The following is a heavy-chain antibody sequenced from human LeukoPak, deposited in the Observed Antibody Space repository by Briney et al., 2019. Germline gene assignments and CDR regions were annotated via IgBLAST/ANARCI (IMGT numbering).Heavy chain of an antibody. CDR3: ARVVAPSYASGSCPF. CDR2: INPNSGGT. D-gene: IGHD3-10*01. V-gene: IGHV1-2*02. J-gene: IGHJ1*01. Sequence: ASVKVSCKASGYTFTCHYVHWVRQAPGQGLEWMGWINPNSGGTNYAQKFQGRVTMTRDTSVSTAYMELSRLRSDGTAVYYCARVVAPSYASGSCPFWGQGTLVTVSS. CDR1: GYTFTCHY.